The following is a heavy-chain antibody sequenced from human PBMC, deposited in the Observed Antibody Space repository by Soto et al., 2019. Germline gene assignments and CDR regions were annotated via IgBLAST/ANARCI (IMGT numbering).Heavy chain of an antibody. V-gene: IGHV4-30-4*01. CDR1: GGSISSGDYY. CDR3: AGGGDYRDYVGY. CDR2: IYYSGST. J-gene: IGHJ4*02. Sequence: SETLSLTCTVSGGSISSGDYYWSWIRQPPGKGLEWIGYIYYSGSTYYNPSLKSRVTISVDTSKNQFSLKLSSVTAADTAVFYFAGGGDYRDYVGYWGEGTLVPVAS. D-gene: IGHD4-17*01.